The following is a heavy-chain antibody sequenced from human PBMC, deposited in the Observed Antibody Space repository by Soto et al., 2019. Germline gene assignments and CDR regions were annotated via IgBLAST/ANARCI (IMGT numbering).Heavy chain of an antibody. D-gene: IGHD1-7*01. CDR3: AREYGITGTTFDY. Sequence: QVQLVESGGGVVQPGRSLRLSCAASGFTFSSYAMHWVRQAPGKGREWVAVISYDGSKKYYADSVKGRFTISRDNSKNTLYLQMNSLRAEDTAVYSCAREYGITGTTFDYWGQGTLVTVSS. V-gene: IGHV3-30-3*01. CDR1: GFTFSSYA. J-gene: IGHJ4*02. CDR2: ISYDGSKK.